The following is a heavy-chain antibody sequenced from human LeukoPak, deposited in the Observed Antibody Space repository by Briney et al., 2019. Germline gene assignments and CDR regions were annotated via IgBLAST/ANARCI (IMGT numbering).Heavy chain of an antibody. CDR3: AFYSGYDKRESMFPDY. V-gene: IGHV1-18*01. D-gene: IGHD5-12*01. CDR2: ISAYNGNT. Sequence: GASVEVSCKASGYTFTSYGISWVRQAPGQGLEWMGWISAYNGNTNYAQKLQGRVTMTTDTSTSTAYMELRSLRSDDTAVYYCAFYSGYDKRESMFPDYWGQGTLVTVSS. CDR1: GYTFTSYG. J-gene: IGHJ4*02.